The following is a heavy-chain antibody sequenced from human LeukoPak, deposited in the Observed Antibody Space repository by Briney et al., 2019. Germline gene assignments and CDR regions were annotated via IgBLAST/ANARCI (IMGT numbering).Heavy chain of an antibody. CDR1: GFTVSSNY. CDR2: IYSGGST. D-gene: IGHD3-10*01. CDR3: ARLGDYYGSGSYFGWFDP. J-gene: IGHJ5*02. V-gene: IGHV3-53*01. Sequence: GGSLRLFCAASGFTVSSNYMSWVRQAPGKGLEWVSVIYSGGSTYYADSVKGRFTISRDNSKNTLYLQMNSLRAEDTAVYYCARLGDYYGSGSYFGWFDPWGQGTLVTVSS.